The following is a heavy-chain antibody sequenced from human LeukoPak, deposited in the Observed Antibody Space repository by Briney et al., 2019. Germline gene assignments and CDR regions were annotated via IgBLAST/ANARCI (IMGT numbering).Heavy chain of an antibody. CDR3: AREVDDYGDYGVPPLLNYFDY. Sequence: ASVKVSCKASGYTFTSYYMHWVRQAPGQGLEWMGIINPSGGSTSYAQKFQGRVTMTRDTSTSTVYMELSSLRSEDTAVYYCAREVDDYGDYGVPPLLNYFDYWGQGTLVTLSS. J-gene: IGHJ4*02. D-gene: IGHD4-17*01. CDR2: INPSGGST. V-gene: IGHV1-46*03. CDR1: GYTFTSYY.